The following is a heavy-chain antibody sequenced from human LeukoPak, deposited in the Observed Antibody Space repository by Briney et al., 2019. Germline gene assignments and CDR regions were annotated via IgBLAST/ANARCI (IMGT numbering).Heavy chain of an antibody. CDR1: GGSFSGYY. Sequence: SETLSLTCAVYGGSFSGYYWIWIRQPPGKGLEWIGEINHSGSTNYNPSLKSRVTISVDTSKNQFSLKLSSVTAADTAVYYCARVMLIGGYSCGFLRGPLLDWGQGTLVTVSS. CDR2: INHSGST. D-gene: IGHD5-18*01. V-gene: IGHV4-34*01. J-gene: IGHJ4*02. CDR3: ARVMLIGGYSCGFLRGPLLD.